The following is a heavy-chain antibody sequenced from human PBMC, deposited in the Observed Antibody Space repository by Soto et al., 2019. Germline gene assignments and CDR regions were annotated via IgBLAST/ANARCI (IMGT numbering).Heavy chain of an antibody. V-gene: IGHV1-3*01. CDR1: GYTFTSYA. CDR2: INAGNGNT. CDR3: ARDGDFSASGIYYYYYYMDV. J-gene: IGHJ6*03. D-gene: IGHD4-17*01. Sequence: ASLKVSCKASGYTFTSYAMHWVRQAPGQRLEWMGWINAGNGNTKYSQKFQGRVTITRDTSASTAYMELSSLRSEDTAVYYCARDGDFSASGIYYYYYYMDVWGKGTTVNVSS.